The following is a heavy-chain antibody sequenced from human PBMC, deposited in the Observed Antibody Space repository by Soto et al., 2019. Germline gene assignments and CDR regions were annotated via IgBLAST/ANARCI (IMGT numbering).Heavy chain of an antibody. V-gene: IGHV4-39*01. D-gene: IGHD6-19*01. J-gene: IGHJ4*02. CDR3: ARHIGYSSGWYPDY. CDR2: IYYSGST. CDR1: GGSISSSSYY. Sequence: QLQLQESGPGLVKPSETLSLTCTVSGGSISSSSYYWGWIRQPPGKGLEWIGSIYYSGSTYYNTSLKSRVTISVDTSKNQFSLKLSSVTAADTAVYYCARHIGYSSGWYPDYWGQGTLVTVSS.